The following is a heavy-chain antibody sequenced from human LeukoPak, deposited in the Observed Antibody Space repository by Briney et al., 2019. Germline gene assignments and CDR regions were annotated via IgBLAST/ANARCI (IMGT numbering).Heavy chain of an antibody. V-gene: IGHV3-74*01. CDR1: GFTFSSYW. D-gene: IGHD2-2*01. J-gene: IGHJ3*02. CDR2: INNDGSST. Sequence: PGGSLRLSCAASGFTFSSYWMHWVRQAPGKGLVWVSRINNDGSSTSYADSVKGRFTISRDNAKNTLYLQMNSLRAEDTAVYYCVKGYCSSTSCEGVVFDIWGQGTMVTVSS. CDR3: VKGYCSSTSCEGVVFDI.